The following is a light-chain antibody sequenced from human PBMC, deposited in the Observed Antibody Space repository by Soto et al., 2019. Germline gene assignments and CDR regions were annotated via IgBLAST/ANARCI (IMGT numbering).Light chain of an antibody. V-gene: IGKV3-20*01. CDR1: QSIASSY. Sequence: PGERATLSCRASQSIASSYFGWYQQKPGQAPRLLIYGTSSRATGIPDRFSGSGSGTDFTLTITRLEPEDVAVYYWQQYCTSPFTFGPGTKVEIK. CDR2: GTS. J-gene: IGKJ3*01. CDR3: QQYCTSPFT.